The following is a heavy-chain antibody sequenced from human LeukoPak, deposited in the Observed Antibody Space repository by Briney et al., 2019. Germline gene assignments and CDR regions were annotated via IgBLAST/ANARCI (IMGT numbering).Heavy chain of an antibody. CDR1: GFTFSSYS. V-gene: IGHV3-21*01. Sequence: GGSLRLSCAASGFTFSSYSMNWVGQAPGKGVEWVSSISSSSSYIYYADSVKGRFTISRDNAKNSLYLQMSSLRAEDTAVYYCARVGDGYNMGDWFDPWGQGTLVTVS. CDR3: ARVGDGYNMGDWFDP. CDR2: ISSSSSYI. J-gene: IGHJ5*02. D-gene: IGHD5-24*01.